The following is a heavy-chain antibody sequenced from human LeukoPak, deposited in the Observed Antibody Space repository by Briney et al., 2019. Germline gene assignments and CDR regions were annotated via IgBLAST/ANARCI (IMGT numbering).Heavy chain of an antibody. CDR1: GGTFSSYA. Sequence: ASVKVSCKASGGTFSSYAISWVRQAPGQGLEWMGWISAYNGNTNYAQKLQGRVTMTTDTPTSTAYMELRSLRSDDTAVYYCARGASSWYDYWGQGTLVTVSS. J-gene: IGHJ4*02. CDR3: ARGASSWYDY. D-gene: IGHD6-13*01. CDR2: ISAYNGNT. V-gene: IGHV1-18*01.